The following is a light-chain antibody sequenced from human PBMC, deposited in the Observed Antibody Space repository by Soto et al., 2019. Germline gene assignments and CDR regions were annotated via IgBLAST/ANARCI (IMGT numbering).Light chain of an antibody. CDR2: DVN. CDR1: SSDVGSYNY. J-gene: IGLJ2*01. CDR3: SSYTTSSTLA. Sequence: QSALTQPASVSASPGQSITISCTGTSSDVGSYNYVSWYQQHPGKAPILMIFDVNNRPSGVSNRFSGSKSGNTASLTISGLQAEDEADYYCSSYTTSSTLAFGGGTKLTVL. V-gene: IGLV2-14*03.